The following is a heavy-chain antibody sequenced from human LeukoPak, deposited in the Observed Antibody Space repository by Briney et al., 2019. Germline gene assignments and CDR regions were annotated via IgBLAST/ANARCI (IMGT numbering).Heavy chain of an antibody. J-gene: IGHJ3*02. CDR3: ARGGALITIFGVVHPDAFDI. CDR2: INHSGST. D-gene: IGHD3-3*01. Sequence: SETLSLTCAVYGGSFSGYYWSWIRQPPGKGLEWIGEINHSGSTNYNPSLKSRVTISVDTSKNQFSLKLSSVTAADTAVYYCARGGALITIFGVVHPDAFDIWGQGTMVTVSS. CDR1: GGSFSGYY. V-gene: IGHV4-34*01.